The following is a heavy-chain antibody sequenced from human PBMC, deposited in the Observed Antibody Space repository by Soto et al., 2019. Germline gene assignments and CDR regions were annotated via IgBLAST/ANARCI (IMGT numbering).Heavy chain of an antibody. CDR2: INPNSGNI. CDR1: GDTFTTYD. V-gene: IGHV1-8*01. D-gene: IGHD3-10*01. J-gene: IGHJ4*02. Sequence: ASVKVSCKASGDTFTTYDINWVRQATGHGLEWMGRINPNSGNIGSAQRFQGRVTMTRDTAIRTAYMEVSSLRSDATAVYYCARGRASGSYYLLDYWGQGTLVTVSS. CDR3: ARGRASGSYYLLDY.